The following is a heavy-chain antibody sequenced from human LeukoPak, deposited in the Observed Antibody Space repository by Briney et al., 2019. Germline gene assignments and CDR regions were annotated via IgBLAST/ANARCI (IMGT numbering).Heavy chain of an antibody. J-gene: IGHJ4*02. V-gene: IGHV4-59*01. CDR3: ARDGYYYDSSGYFN. CDR1: GGSISSYY. Sequence: PSETLSLTCTVSGGSISSYYWSWIRQPPGKGLEWIGYIYYSGSTNYNPSLKSRVTISVDTSKNQFSLKLSSVTAADTAVYYCARDGYYYDSSGYFNWGQGTLVTVSS. D-gene: IGHD3-22*01. CDR2: IYYSGST.